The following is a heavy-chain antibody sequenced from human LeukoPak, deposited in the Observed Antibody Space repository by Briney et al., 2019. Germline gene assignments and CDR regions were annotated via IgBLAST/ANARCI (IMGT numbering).Heavy chain of an antibody. V-gene: IGHV3-23*01. CDR1: GFTFSSYG. Sequence: TGGSLRLSCAASGFTFSSYGMSWVRQAPGKGLEWVSAISGSGGSTYYADSVKGRFTISRDSAKNSLYLQMNSLRAEDTALYYCARAGLYNWNYEGTAYFDYWGQGTLVTVSS. D-gene: IGHD1-7*01. CDR3: ARAGLYNWNYEGTAYFDY. J-gene: IGHJ4*02. CDR2: ISGSGGST.